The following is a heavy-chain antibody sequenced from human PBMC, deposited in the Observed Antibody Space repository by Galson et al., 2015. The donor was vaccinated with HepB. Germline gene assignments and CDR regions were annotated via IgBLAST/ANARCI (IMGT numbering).Heavy chain of an antibody. D-gene: IGHD3-3*01. J-gene: IGHJ4*02. CDR2: ISGHAEKV. CDR3: VKDSHYDFWQGSLFEL. Sequence: SLRLSCAASGFAFGSHTTIWVRQAPGRGLECVSAISGHAEKVYYAESLKGRFTISRDNSKSTVYLQISGLRVDDTAVYYCVKDSHYDFWQGSLFELWGQGTPVTVAS. CDR1: GFAFGSHT. V-gene: IGHV3-23*01.